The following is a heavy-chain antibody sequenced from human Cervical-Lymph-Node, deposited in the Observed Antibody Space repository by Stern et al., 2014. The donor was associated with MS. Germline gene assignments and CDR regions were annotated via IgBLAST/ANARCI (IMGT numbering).Heavy chain of an antibody. Sequence: VQLLESGAEVKKPGASVKVSCKASGYTFTSNGISWVRKAPGQGLEWMGWISVHSGNTNYAQSLQGRFTMTTDTSTRTAYMELRSLRSDDTAMYYCARDRDHRLDVWGQGTMVTVSS. J-gene: IGHJ3*01. D-gene: IGHD3-16*02. CDR1: GYTFTSNG. CDR2: ISVHSGNT. CDR3: ARDRDHRLDV. V-gene: IGHV1-18*01.